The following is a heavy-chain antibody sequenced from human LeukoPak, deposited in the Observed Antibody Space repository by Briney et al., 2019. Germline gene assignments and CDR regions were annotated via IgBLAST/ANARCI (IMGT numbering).Heavy chain of an antibody. CDR1: GYSISSGYY. CDR3: ARGELRKTRRPEFDP. V-gene: IGHV4-38-2*02. J-gene: IGHJ5*02. Sequence: SETLSLTCTVSGYSISSGYYWAWIRQPPGKGLEWIGSIYHSGSTYYNPSLKSRVTISVDTSKNQFSLKLSSVTAADTAVYYCARGELRKTRRPEFDPWGQGTLVTVSS. D-gene: IGHD1-7*01. CDR2: IYHSGST.